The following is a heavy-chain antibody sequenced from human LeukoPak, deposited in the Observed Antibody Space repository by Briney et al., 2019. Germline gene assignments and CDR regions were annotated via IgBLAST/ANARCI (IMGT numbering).Heavy chain of an antibody. CDR3: AKDRCSSTSCPNWFDP. Sequence: PGGSLRLSCAASGFTFSSYWMHWVRQAPGKGLEWVAFIRYDGSNKYYADSVKGRFTISRDNSKNTLYLQMNSLRAEDTAVYYCAKDRCSSTSCPNWFDPWGQGTLVTVSS. CDR1: GFTFSSYW. CDR2: IRYDGSNK. D-gene: IGHD2-2*01. V-gene: IGHV3-30*02. J-gene: IGHJ5*02.